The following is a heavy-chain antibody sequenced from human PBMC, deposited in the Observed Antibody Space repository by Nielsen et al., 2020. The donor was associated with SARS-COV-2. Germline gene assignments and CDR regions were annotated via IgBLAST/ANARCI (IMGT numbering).Heavy chain of an antibody. CDR1: GFTFSSYW. V-gene: IGHV3-23*03. J-gene: IGHJ4*02. CDR3: AKDEGSGWLSRFDY. Sequence: GESLKISCAASGFTFSSYWMHWVRQAPGKGLEWVSVIYSGGSSTYYADSVKGRFTISRDNSKNTLYLQMNSLRAEDTAVYYCAKDEGSGWLSRFDYWGQGTLVTVSS. D-gene: IGHD6-19*01. CDR2: IYSGGSST.